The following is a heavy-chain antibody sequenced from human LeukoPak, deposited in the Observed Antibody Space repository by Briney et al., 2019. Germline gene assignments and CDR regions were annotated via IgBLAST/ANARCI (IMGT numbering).Heavy chain of an antibody. J-gene: IGHJ4*02. CDR2: IYTSGST. V-gene: IGHV4-61*02. Sequence: SETLSLTCTVSGGSISSGSYYWNWIRQPAGRGLEWIGRIYTSGSTNYNPSLKSRVTISVDTSKNQFSLKLSSVTAADTAVYYCARDAVTGYSSGWYKPFPFDSWGQGTLVTVSS. D-gene: IGHD6-19*01. CDR3: ARDAVTGYSSGWYKPFPFDS. CDR1: GGSISSGSYY.